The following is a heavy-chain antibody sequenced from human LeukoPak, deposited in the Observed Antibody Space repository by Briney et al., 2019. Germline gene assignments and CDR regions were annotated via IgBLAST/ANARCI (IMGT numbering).Heavy chain of an antibody. V-gene: IGHV4-39*07. CDR2: IYYSGST. CDR1: GGSISSSSYY. Sequence: SETLSLTCTVSGGSISSSSYYWGWIRQPPGKGLEWIGSIYYSGSTYYNPSLKSRVTISVDTSKNQFSLKLSSVTAADTAVYYCASGKWELDAFDIWGQGTMVTVSS. D-gene: IGHD1-26*01. CDR3: ASGKWELDAFDI. J-gene: IGHJ3*02.